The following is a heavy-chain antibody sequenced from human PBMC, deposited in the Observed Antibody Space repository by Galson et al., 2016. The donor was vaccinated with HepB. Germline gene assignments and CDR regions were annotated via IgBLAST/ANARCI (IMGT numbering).Heavy chain of an antibody. D-gene: IGHD3-10*01. CDR2: ISHSSATI. J-gene: IGHJ4*02. CDR3: THDRGSYYYGSGALSD. CDR1: GVTFSTYS. Sequence: LRLSCAASGVTFSTYSMNWVRQAPGKGLEWVSYISHSSATIHYAASVKGRFTISRDNAKNSLYLQMNSLRDYATAVYYCTHDRGSYYYGSGALSDWGQGTLGTFSS. V-gene: IGHV3-48*02.